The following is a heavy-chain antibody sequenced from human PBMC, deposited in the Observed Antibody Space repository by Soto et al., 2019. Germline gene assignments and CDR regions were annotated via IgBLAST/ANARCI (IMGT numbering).Heavy chain of an antibody. CDR1: GFTVSSYW. CDR3: ARDLGIGADWNPTWDYYYGMDV. J-gene: IGHJ6*02. CDR2: INSDGSST. D-gene: IGHD1-1*01. V-gene: IGHV3-74*01. Sequence: PGGSLRLSCAASGFTVSSYWMHWVRQAPGKGLVWVSRINSDGSSTSYADSVKGRFTISRDNAKNTLYLQMNSLRAEDTAVYYCARDLGIGADWNPTWDYYYGMDVWGQGTTVTVSS.